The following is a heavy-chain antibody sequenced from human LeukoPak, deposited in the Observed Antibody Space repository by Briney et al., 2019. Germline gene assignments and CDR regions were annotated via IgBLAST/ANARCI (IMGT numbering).Heavy chain of an antibody. CDR3: AKVGFSEMEWLLYSDH. D-gene: IGHD3-3*01. CDR1: GLTFSSYA. V-gene: IGHV3-23*01. CDR2: ISGSSGHT. J-gene: IGHJ4*02. Sequence: GGSLRLSCAASGLTFSSYAMSWVRQAPGKGLEWVSAISGSSGHTYYADSVKGRSTISRDNSKDTLYLQMNSLRAEDTAVYYCAKVGFSEMEWLLYSDHWGQGTLVTVSS.